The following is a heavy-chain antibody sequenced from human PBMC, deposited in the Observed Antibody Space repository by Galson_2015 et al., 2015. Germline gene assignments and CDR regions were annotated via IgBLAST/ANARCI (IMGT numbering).Heavy chain of an antibody. CDR1: GFTVTRYE. Sequence: FVRFCCAASGFTVTRYEINRARQAPGVGLGWVSYMNSSCSSIYYADSVKVRFTISRDNAKNSLYLQMDSLRAEDTAVYYCARDRAYGGYAGWVDWFDPWGRGTLVTVSS. J-gene: IGHJ5*02. V-gene: IGHV3-48*03. D-gene: IGHD4-23*01. CDR2: MNSSCSSI. CDR3: ARDRAYGGYAGWVDWFDP.